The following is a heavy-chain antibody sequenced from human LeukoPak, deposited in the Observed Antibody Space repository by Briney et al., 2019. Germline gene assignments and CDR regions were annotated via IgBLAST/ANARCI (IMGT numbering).Heavy chain of an antibody. Sequence: ASVKVSCKASEYTFTSYDINWVRQATGQGLEWMPWMNPNSGNTGYAQNFQGRVTMSRNTSISTAYMELSSLRSDDTAVYWCARSNRYSSGNWYFDLWGRGTLVTVSS. CDR1: EYTFTSYD. J-gene: IGHJ2*01. CDR3: ARSNRYSSGNWYFDL. V-gene: IGHV1-8*01. D-gene: IGHD5-18*01. CDR2: MNPNSGNT.